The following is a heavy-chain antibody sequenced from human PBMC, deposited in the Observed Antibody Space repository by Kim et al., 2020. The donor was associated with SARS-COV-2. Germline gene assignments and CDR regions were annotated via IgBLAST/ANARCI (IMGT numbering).Heavy chain of an antibody. V-gene: IGHV4-31*02. J-gene: IGHJ4*02. CDR3: ARDRSSSSFFDY. D-gene: IGHD6-6*01. Sequence: YYNPSLKSRVTISVDTSKNQFSLKLSSVTAPDTAVYYCARDRSSSSFFDYWGQGTLVTVSS.